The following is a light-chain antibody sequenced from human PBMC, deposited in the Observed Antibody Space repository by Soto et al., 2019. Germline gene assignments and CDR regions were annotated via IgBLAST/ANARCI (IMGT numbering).Light chain of an antibody. Sequence: EIWITQAPATLSMSHRARATLSCRASQNVSSNLAWYQQKPGQAPRLLIYAASSRATGIPDRFGGGGSGTDFTLTISRLEPEDFAVYYCQQCGSSPWTFGQGTKVDIK. J-gene: IGKJ1*01. V-gene: IGKV3-20*01. CDR1: QNVSSN. CDR2: AAS. CDR3: QQCGSSPWT.